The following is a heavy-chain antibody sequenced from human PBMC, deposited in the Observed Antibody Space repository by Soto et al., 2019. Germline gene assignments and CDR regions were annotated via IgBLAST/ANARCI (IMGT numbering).Heavy chain of an antibody. CDR1: GDSVSSISAA. Sequence: SPTLSLTCVISGDSVSSISAAWNWIRQSPSRGLEWLGRTYYRSKWYNDYAVSVKSRITINPDTSKNQFSLQLNSVTPEDTAVYYCARVSVAGTGRSLFDPWGQGTLVTVSS. V-gene: IGHV6-1*01. D-gene: IGHD6-19*01. CDR2: TYYRSKWYN. CDR3: ARVSVAGTGRSLFDP. J-gene: IGHJ5*02.